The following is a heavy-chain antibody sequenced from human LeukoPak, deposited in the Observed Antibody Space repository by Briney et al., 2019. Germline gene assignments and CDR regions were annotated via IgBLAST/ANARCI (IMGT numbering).Heavy chain of an antibody. Sequence: SETLSLTCTVSGGSLSSGSYHWNWIRQPAGKGLEWIGRIYTSGSTNYNPSLKSRVTISVDTSKNQFSLKLSSVTAADTAVYYCARDPTGIAAAGTNYWGQGTLVTVSS. CDR2: IYTSGST. CDR1: GGSLSSGSYH. CDR3: ARDPTGIAAAGTNY. V-gene: IGHV4-61*02. J-gene: IGHJ4*02. D-gene: IGHD6-13*01.